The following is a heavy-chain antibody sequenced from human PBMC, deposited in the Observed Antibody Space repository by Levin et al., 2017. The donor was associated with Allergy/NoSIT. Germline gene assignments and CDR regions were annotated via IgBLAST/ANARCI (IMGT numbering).Heavy chain of an antibody. J-gene: IGHJ3*02. CDR1: GFTFSSYA. Sequence: GESLKISCAASGFTFSSYAMHWVRQAPGKGLEWVAVISYDGSNKYYADSVKGRFTISRDNSKNTLYLQMNSLRAEDTAVYYCARWYSSSWYDAFDIWGQGTMVTVSS. V-gene: IGHV3-30-3*01. D-gene: IGHD6-13*01. CDR2: ISYDGSNK. CDR3: ARWYSSSWYDAFDI.